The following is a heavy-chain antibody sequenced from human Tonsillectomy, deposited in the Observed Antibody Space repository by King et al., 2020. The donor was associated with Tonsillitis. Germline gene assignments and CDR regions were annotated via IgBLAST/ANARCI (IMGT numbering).Heavy chain of an antibody. J-gene: IGHJ6*02. Sequence: VQLVESGAEVKKPGASVKVSCQASGYTFTNYYMHWVRQAPGQGLEWMGIFNPTGGGTIYAQNFQGRVTMTRDTSTSTVYMELSSLRSDDTAVYYCTRAHGITMIRGVAYYGMDVWGQGTTVTVFS. CDR3: TRAHGITMIRGVAYYGMDV. D-gene: IGHD3-10*01. CDR2: FNPTGGGT. V-gene: IGHV1-46*03. CDR1: GYTFTNYY.